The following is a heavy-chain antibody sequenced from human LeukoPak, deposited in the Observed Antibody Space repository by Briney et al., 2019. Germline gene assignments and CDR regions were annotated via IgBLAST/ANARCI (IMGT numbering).Heavy chain of an antibody. V-gene: IGHV1-18*01. D-gene: IGHD6-19*01. CDR2: ISTYNGYT. J-gene: IGHJ4*02. Sequence: ASLKVSCKASGYTFTSYGISWVRQAPGQGLEWMGWISTYNGYTYYAQNLQGRVTMTRDTSTSTVYMELSSLRSEDTAVYYCARLADQSFYYWGQGTLVTVSS. CDR3: ARLADQSFYY. CDR1: GYTFTSYG.